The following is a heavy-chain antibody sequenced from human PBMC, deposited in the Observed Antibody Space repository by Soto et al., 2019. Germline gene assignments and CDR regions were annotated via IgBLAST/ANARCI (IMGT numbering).Heavy chain of an antibody. CDR2: FAPGDSYT. J-gene: IGHJ4*01. V-gene: IGHV5-10-1*01. CDR3: ARHGVGADPPDH. CDR1: GFTFSSYW. D-gene: IGHD1-26*01. Sequence: PGESLKISCAASGFTFSSYWMSWVRQMPGKGLEWMGRFAPGDSYTKYSPSFEGHVTMSGDESGSTAYLQWRSLRASDSAIYYCARHGVGADPPDHWGQGTLVTVSS.